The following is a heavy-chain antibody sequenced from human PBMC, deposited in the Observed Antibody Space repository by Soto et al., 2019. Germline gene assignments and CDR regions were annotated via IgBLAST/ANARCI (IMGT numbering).Heavy chain of an antibody. Sequence: GGSLRLSCAASGFTFSSYAMSWVRQAPGKGLEWVSAISGSGGSTYYADSVKGRFFISRDIASNTLFLQMNSLRADDTAVYYCARDLGGPDYWGRGTSVTVSS. J-gene: IGHJ4*02. D-gene: IGHD3-16*01. CDR1: GFTFSSYA. CDR2: ISGSGGST. V-gene: IGHV3-23*01. CDR3: ARDLGGPDY.